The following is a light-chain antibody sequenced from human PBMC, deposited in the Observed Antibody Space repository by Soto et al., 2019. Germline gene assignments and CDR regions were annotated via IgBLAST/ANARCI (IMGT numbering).Light chain of an antibody. Sequence: DIVMTQSPLSLPVTPGEPASISCRSSQSLLHSNGCNYLDWYLQKPGQSPQLLIYLGSNRASGVPDRFSGSGSGTDFTLKISRVEAEDVGVYYCIQALQTPPTFGQGTKVEIK. CDR1: QSLLHSNGCNY. J-gene: IGKJ1*01. V-gene: IGKV2-28*01. CDR2: LGS. CDR3: IQALQTPPT.